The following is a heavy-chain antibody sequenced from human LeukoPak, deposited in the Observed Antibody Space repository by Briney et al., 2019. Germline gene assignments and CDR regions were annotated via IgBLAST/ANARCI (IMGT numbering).Heavy chain of an antibody. V-gene: IGHV1-8*03. Sequence: ASVKVSCKASGYTFTSYDINWVRQATGQGLEWMGWMNPNSGNTGYAQKFQGRVTITRHTSISTVYMELSSLRSEDTAVYSCARGPPTAQYFQHWGQGTLVTVSS. J-gene: IGHJ1*01. D-gene: IGHD1-1*01. CDR2: MNPNSGNT. CDR1: GYTFTSYD. CDR3: ARGPPTAQYFQH.